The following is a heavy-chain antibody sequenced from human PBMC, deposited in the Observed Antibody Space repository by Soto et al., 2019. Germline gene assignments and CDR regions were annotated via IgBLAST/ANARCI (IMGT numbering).Heavy chain of an antibody. V-gene: IGHV1-18*01. CDR2: ISAYNGNT. D-gene: IGHD3-22*01. J-gene: IGHJ4*02. CDR1: GYSFATSG. Sequence: QDKLVQSGTEVKKPGASMKVSCKASGYSFATSGISWVRQAPGQGLGWMGWISAYNGNTNYDQKLQDRIIMTTDTSTSTAYLELRSLRSDDTAVYYCARAGQYYDSSGYADWGQGTLVTVSS. CDR3: ARAGQYYDSSGYAD.